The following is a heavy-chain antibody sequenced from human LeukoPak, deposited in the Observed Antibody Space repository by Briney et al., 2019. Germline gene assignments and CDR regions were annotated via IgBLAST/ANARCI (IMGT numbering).Heavy chain of an antibody. V-gene: IGHV3-11*01. CDR3: ARESRINDYYDSSGYRDAFDI. D-gene: IGHD3-22*01. CDR2: ISSSGSTI. Sequence: GGSLRLSCAASGFTFSDYYMSWIRQAQGKGLEWVSYISSSGSTIYYADSVKGRFTISRDNAKNSLYLQMNSLRAEDTAVYYCARESRINDYYDSSGYRDAFDIWGQGTMVTVSS. J-gene: IGHJ3*02. CDR1: GFTFSDYY.